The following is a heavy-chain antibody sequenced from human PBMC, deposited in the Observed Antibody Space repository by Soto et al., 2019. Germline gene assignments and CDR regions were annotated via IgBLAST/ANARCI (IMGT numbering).Heavy chain of an antibody. D-gene: IGHD3-9*01. V-gene: IGHV1-46*01. CDR3: ARKIYDILTGYQDAFDI. Sequence: ASVKVSCKASGYTFTSYYMHWVRQAPGQGLEWMGIINPSGGSTSYAQKFQGRVTMTRDTSTSTVYMELSSLRSEDTAVYYCARKIYDILTGYQDAFDIWGQGTMVTVSS. CDR1: GYTFTSYY. CDR2: INPSGGST. J-gene: IGHJ3*02.